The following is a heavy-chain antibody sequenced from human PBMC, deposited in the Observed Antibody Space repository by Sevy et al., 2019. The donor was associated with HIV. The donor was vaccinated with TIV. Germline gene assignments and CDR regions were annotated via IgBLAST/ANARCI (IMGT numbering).Heavy chain of an antibody. D-gene: IGHD6-13*01. V-gene: IGHV1-18*04. J-gene: IGHJ4*02. Sequence: ASVKVSCKASGYTFTSYGISWVRQAPGQGIEWMGWISVYNGNTNYAQKLQGRVTMTTDTSTSTAYMELRTLISDDTAVYYCARAPWAAASGGFDYSGQGTLVTVSS. CDR1: GYTFTSYG. CDR2: ISVYNGNT. CDR3: ARAPWAAASGGFDY.